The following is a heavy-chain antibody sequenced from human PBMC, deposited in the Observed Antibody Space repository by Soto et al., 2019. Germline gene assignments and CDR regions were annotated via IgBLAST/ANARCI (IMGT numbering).Heavy chain of an antibody. D-gene: IGHD3-10*01. CDR1: GYTFRTYA. CDR2: INAGNGNT. J-gene: IGHJ4*02. V-gene: IGHV1-3*01. CDR3: ARDHYYGSGSYNYFDY. Sequence: GVSVKVSCKASGYTFRTYALHWVRQAPGQRLEWMGRINAGNGNTEYSQKFQGRLTISRDTSASTAYMELSSLRSEDTAVYYCARDHYYGSGSYNYFDYWGEGTLVTV.